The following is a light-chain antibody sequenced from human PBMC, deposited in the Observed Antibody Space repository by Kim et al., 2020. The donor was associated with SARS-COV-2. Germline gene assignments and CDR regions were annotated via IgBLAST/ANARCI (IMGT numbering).Light chain of an antibody. CDR2: RNN. CDR1: TSNIGSNN. V-gene: IGLV1-47*01. J-gene: IGLJ3*02. CDR3: AAWDSSVTGRL. Sequence: QSVLTQPPSASGTPGQRVTISCSGGTSNIGSNNVHWYQQVPGTAPKLLIYRNNQRPSGVPDRFSGSKSGSSASLAISGLQSEDEADYYCAAWDSSVTGRLFGGGTQLTVL.